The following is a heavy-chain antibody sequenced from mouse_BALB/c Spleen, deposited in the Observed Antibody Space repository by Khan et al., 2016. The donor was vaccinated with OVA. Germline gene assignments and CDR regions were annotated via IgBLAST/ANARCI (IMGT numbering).Heavy chain of an antibody. CDR2: ISGDSNTI. CDR3: ARSYFDGYYFDQ. D-gene: IGHD1-1*01. Sequence: EVELVESGGGLVQPGGSRKLSCAASGFTFSSFGMHWVRQAPEKGLEWVAYISGDSNTIYYTDTVKGRFTISRDNPKNTLFLQMTSLRSEDTAMYDCARSYFDGYYFDQWGQGTTLTVSS. V-gene: IGHV5-17*02. CDR1: GFTFSSFG. J-gene: IGHJ2*01.